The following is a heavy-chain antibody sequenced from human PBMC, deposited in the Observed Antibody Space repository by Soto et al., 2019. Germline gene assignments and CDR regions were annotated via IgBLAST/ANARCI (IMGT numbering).Heavy chain of an antibody. V-gene: IGHV4-28*03. D-gene: IGHD4-17*01. CDR2: IYYSGTT. CDR1: GYSISSSNW. CDR3: ARETYGDYVGYFDP. J-gene: IGHJ5*02. Sequence: ETLSLTCAVSGYSISSSNWWGWIRQLPGKGLEWIGYIYYSGTTYYNPSLKSRVIISVDRSKNQFSLKLSSVTAADTAVYYCARETYGDYVGYFDPWGQGTLVTVSS.